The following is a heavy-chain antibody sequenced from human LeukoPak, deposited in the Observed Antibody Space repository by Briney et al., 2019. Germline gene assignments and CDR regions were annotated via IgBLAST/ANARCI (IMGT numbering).Heavy chain of an antibody. J-gene: IGHJ4*02. D-gene: IGHD3-3*01. V-gene: IGHV3-7*01. CDR3: ARTARSEDDDFWSGYFAD. CDR1: GFTFSSYW. Sequence: GGSLRLSCAASGFTFSSYWMSWVRQAPGKGLEWVAYIKQDGSEKYYVDSVKGRFTISRDNAKKSLYLQMNSLRAEDTAVYYCARTARSEDDDFWSGYFADWGQGTLVTVSS. CDR2: IKQDGSEK.